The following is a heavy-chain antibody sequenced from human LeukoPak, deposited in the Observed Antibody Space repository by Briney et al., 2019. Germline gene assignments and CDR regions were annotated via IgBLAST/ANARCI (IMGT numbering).Heavy chain of an antibody. CDR2: IYTGWST. V-gene: IGHV4-59*08. Sequence: SGTLCLTCAVSGTTLSAFYWAWIRQSPGKGLEWVGYIYTGWSTKYNPSLYRRVTISVYTSKNQIFLILKSVTAAHTAVYFCARQFNDNGDYLGWFDPWGERTLVTVS. D-gene: IGHD4-17*01. J-gene: IGHJ5*02. CDR3: ARQFNDNGDYLGWFDP. CDR1: GTTLSAFY.